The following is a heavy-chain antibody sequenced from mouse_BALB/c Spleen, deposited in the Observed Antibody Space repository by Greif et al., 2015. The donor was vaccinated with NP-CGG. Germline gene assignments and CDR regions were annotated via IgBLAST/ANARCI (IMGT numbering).Heavy chain of an antibody. CDR1: GYTFTSYW. CDR2: INPSNGRT. D-gene: IGHD2-3*01. V-gene: IGHV1S81*02. J-gene: IGHJ1*01. CDR3: ARSVSGYYPPYFDV. Sequence: QVQLQQPGAELVKPGASVKLSCKASGYTFTSYWMHWVKQRPGQGLEWIGEINPSNGRTNYNEKFKSKATLTVDKSSSTAYMQLSSLTSEDSAVYYCARSVSGYYPPYFDVWGAGTTVTVSS.